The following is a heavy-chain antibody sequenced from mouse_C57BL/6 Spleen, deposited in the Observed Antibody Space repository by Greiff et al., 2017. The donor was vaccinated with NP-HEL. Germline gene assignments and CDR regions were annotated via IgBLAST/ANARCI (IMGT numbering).Heavy chain of an antibody. V-gene: IGHV3-6*01. CDR2: ISYDGSN. CDR1: GYSFTSGYY. CDR3: ARRDYDENFDD. Sequence: ESGPGLVKPSPSLSLTCSVTGYSFTSGYYWNWIRQFPGNKLEWMGYISYDGSNNYNPSLKNRISITRDTSKNQFFLKLNSVTTEDTATYYCARRDYDENFDDWGQGTTLTVSS. J-gene: IGHJ2*01. D-gene: IGHD2-4*01.